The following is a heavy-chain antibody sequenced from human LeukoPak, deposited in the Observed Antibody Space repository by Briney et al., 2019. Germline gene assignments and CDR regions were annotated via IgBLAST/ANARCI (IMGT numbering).Heavy chain of an antibody. J-gene: IGHJ3*02. Sequence: SETLSLTCTVSGGSVSSGSYYWSWIRQPPGKGLEWIGYIYYSGSTNYNPSLKSQVSISIAKSKSQFFLKLSSVTAADTAMYYCARSDYYGSGSHTVFDAFDIWGQGTRVTVSS. CDR2: IYYSGST. V-gene: IGHV4-61*01. D-gene: IGHD3-10*01. CDR3: ARSDYYGSGSHTVFDAFDI. CDR1: GGSVSSGSYY.